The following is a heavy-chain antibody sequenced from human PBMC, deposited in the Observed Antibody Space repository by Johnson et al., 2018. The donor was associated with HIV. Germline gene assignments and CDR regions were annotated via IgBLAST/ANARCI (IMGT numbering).Heavy chain of an antibody. D-gene: IGHD3-10*01. CDR3: ARAKVARGAEGWAFDI. J-gene: IGHJ3*02. CDR2: INWNGGST. Sequence: VQLVESGGGLIQPGGSLRLSCAVSGFSVRNNYMSWVRQAPGKGLEWVSGINWNGGSTGYADSVKGRFTISRDNAKNSLYLQMNSLRVGDTAVYYCARAKVARGAEGWAFDIWGQGTMVTVSS. V-gene: IGHV3-20*04. CDR1: GFSVRNNY.